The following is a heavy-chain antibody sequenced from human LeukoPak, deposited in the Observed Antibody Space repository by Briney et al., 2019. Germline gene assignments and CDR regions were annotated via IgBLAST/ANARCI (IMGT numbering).Heavy chain of an antibody. CDR2: INHSGST. V-gene: IGHV4-34*01. Sequence: SETLSLTCAVYGGSFSGYYWSWIRQPPGKGLEWIGEINHSGSTNYNPSLKSRVTISVDTSKNQFSLKLSSVTAADTAVYYCARGSGGYDDYWGQGTLVTVSS. D-gene: IGHD5-18*01. CDR3: ARGSGGYDDY. J-gene: IGHJ4*02. CDR1: GGSFSGYY.